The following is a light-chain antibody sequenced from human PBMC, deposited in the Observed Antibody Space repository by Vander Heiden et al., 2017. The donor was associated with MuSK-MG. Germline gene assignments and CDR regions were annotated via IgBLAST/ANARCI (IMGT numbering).Light chain of an antibody. V-gene: IGKV3-20*01. CDR2: GAS. CDR3: QQPWT. Sequence: ELVLTQSPGTLSLSPGERATLSCRASQSVSSSYLAGYQQKPGQAPRLLIYGASSRATGILDMFSGSGSGTDFTRTSSRMEPEDFAVDDGQQPWTFGQGTKVEIK. CDR1: QSVSSSY. J-gene: IGKJ1*01.